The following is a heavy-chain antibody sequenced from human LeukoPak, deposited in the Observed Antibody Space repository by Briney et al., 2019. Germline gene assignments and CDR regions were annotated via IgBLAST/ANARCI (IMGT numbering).Heavy chain of an antibody. J-gene: IGHJ6*04. CDR1: GYTFTSYD. CDR3: ASRATKALTGYYKGMDV. V-gene: IGHV1-8*01. Sequence: ASVKVSCKASGYTFTSYDINWVRQATGQGLEWMGWMNPNSANTGYAQKFQGRVTMTRNISISTAYMELTSLRSEDTAVYYCASRATKALTGYYKGMDVWGKGTTVTVSS. D-gene: IGHD3-9*01. CDR2: MNPNSANT.